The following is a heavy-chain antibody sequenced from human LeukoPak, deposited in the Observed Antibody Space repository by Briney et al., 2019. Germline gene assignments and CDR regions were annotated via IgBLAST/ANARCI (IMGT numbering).Heavy chain of an antibody. CDR2: ISYSGST. CDR1: GGSITTYY. V-gene: IGHV4-59*01. D-gene: IGHD4/OR15-4a*01. J-gene: IGHJ4*02. Sequence: PSETLSLTCAVSGGSITTYYWSWIRQPPGKGLEWIGYISYSGSTNYNPSLKSRVTISVDTSKNQFSLKLSSLTAADTAVYYCARSANLFDYWGQGTLVTVSS. CDR3: ARSANLFDY.